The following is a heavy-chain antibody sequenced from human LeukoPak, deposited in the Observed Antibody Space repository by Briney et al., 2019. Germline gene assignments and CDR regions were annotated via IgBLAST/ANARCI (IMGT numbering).Heavy chain of an antibody. CDR1: GGSFSGYY. D-gene: IGHD1-26*01. CDR2: INHSGST. J-gene: IGHJ4*02. Sequence: SETLSLTCAVYGGSFSGYYWSWIRQPPGKGLEWVGEINHSGSTNYNPSLKSRVTISVDTSKNQFSLKLSSVAAAHTAVYYCARGPLIVGATKSPLDYWGQGTLVTVSS. CDR3: ARGPLIVGATKSPLDY. V-gene: IGHV4-34*01.